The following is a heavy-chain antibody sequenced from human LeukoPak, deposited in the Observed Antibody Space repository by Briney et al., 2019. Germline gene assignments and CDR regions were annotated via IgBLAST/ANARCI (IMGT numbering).Heavy chain of an antibody. Sequence: KPSETLSLTCAVYGGSFSGYYWSWIRQPPGKGLEWIGEINYSGSTNYNPSLKSRVTISVDTSKNQFSLKLSSVTAADTAVYYCARENYGSGSQIDYWGQGTLVTVSS. CDR2: INYSGST. CDR1: GGSFSGYY. D-gene: IGHD3-10*01. J-gene: IGHJ4*02. V-gene: IGHV4-34*01. CDR3: ARENYGSGSQIDY.